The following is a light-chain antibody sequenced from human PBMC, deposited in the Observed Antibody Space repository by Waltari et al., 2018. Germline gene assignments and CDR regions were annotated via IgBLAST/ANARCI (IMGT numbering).Light chain of an antibody. J-gene: IGLJ2*01. Sequence: QSVLTQPLSESGAPGRRVSIACEGNSSNNGARYDVHWYKKLPGTSPKLLIYANNNRPSGVPDRFSGSKSGTSASLAITGLQAEDEADYYCQSYDISLSGVIFGGGTKLTVL. CDR3: QSYDISLSGVI. V-gene: IGLV1-40*01. CDR2: ANN. CDR1: SSNNGARYD.